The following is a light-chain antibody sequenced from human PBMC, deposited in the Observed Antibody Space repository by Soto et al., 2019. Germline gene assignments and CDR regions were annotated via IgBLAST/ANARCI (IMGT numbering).Light chain of an antibody. CDR1: QGIGTY. Sequence: DIQMTQSPSSLSESAGDRVTITCRASQGIGTYLNWYQQKPGKAPKLLIYAASSLQSGVPSRFSGSGSETDFTLTISSLQPEDFATYSCQQSYSTTWTFGQGTKVEIQ. V-gene: IGKV1-39*01. CDR3: QQSYSTTWT. CDR2: AAS. J-gene: IGKJ1*01.